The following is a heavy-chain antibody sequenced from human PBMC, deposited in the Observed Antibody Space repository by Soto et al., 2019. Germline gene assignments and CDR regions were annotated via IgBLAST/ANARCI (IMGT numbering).Heavy chain of an antibody. CDR3: ARDGATYYDILTGYYPYYYYYGMDV. J-gene: IGHJ6*02. Sequence: LRLSCAASGFTFSSYGMHWVRQAPGKGLEWVAVIWYDGSNKYYADSVKGRFTISRDNSKNTLYLQMNSLRAEDTAVYYCARDGATYYDILTGYYPYYYYYGMDVWGQGTTVTVSS. V-gene: IGHV3-33*01. D-gene: IGHD3-9*01. CDR1: GFTFSSYG. CDR2: IWYDGSNK.